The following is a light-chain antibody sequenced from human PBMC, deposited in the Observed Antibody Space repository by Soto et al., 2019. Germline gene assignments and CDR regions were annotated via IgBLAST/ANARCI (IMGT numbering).Light chain of an antibody. J-gene: IGLJ2*01. CDR3: QSYDSSRSGYVV. CDR1: SSNIGAGYD. CDR2: ANI. V-gene: IGLV1-40*01. Sequence: QSVLTQPPSVSGAPGQRVTISCSGSSSNIGAGYDVHWYQQLPGTAPKLLIYANINRPSGVPDRFSGSKSGTSASLAITGLQAEDEADYYCQSYDSSRSGYVVFGGGTQLTVL.